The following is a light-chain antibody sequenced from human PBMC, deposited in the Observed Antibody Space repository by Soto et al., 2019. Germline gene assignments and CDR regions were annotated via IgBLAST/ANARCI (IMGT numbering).Light chain of an antibody. Sequence: EIVLTQSPGTLSLSPGERATLSCRASQSVSSSFLAWFQQKPGQAPRLLIYGASSRATGIPDRFSGSGSGSYFTLTISRREPEDFAVYYCQQYSSSPITFGQGTRLEIK. CDR3: QQYSSSPIT. V-gene: IGKV3-20*01. CDR1: QSVSSSF. J-gene: IGKJ5*01. CDR2: GAS.